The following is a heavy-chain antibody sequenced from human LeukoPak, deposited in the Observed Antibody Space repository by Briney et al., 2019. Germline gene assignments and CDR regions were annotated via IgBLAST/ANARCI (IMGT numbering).Heavy chain of an antibody. CDR1: GYTFTSYY. J-gene: IGHJ4*02. Sequence: ASVKISCKASGYTFTSYYMHWVRQAPGQGLEWMGIINPSGGSTSYAQKFQGRVTMTRDTSTSTVYMELSSLRFEDTAVYYCARDPSPPWVHWVYFDYWGQGTPVTVSS. D-gene: IGHD7-27*01. CDR3: ARDPSPPWVHWVYFDY. V-gene: IGHV1-46*01. CDR2: INPSGGST.